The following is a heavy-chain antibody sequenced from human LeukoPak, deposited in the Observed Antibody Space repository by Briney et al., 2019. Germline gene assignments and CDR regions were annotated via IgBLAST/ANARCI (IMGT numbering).Heavy chain of an antibody. J-gene: IGHJ4*02. CDR2: FTTKRSNYAT. V-gene: IGHV3-73*01. D-gene: IGHD6-19*01. Sequence: GGSLRLSCAASGFTFSDSDIHWVRQASGKGLEWVGRFTTKRSNYATAYTASVKGRFTISRHDSENTAYLQMNSLKTEDTALYYCTTYRSGHYWGQGTLVTVSS. CDR1: GFTFSDSD. CDR3: TTYRSGHY.